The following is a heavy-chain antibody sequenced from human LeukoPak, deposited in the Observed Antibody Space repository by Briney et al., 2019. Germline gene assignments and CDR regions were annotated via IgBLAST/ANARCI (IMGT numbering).Heavy chain of an antibody. J-gene: IGHJ4*02. CDR3: ARDLGDSGSFDY. CDR2: ISSSSSYI. Sequence: GGSLRLSCAASGFTFSSYSMNWVRQAPGKGLEWVSSISSSSSYIYYADSVKGRFTISRDNAKNSLYLQMNSLRAEDTAVYYRARDLGDSGSFDYWGQGTLVTVSS. D-gene: IGHD1-26*01. CDR1: GFTFSSYS. V-gene: IGHV3-21*01.